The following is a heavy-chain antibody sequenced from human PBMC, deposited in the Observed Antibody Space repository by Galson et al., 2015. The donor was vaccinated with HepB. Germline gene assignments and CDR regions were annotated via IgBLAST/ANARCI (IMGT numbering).Heavy chain of an antibody. CDR1: GYTFTSYG. CDR2: ISAYNGNT. J-gene: IGHJ4*02. Sequence: SVKVSCKASGYTFTSYGISWVRQAPGQGLEWMGWISAYNGNTNYAQKLQGRVTMTTDTSTSTAYMELRSLRSDDTAVYYCARLASGNMIVVVPDYWGQGTLVTVSS. CDR3: ARLASGNMIVVVPDY. D-gene: IGHD3-22*01. V-gene: IGHV1-18*04.